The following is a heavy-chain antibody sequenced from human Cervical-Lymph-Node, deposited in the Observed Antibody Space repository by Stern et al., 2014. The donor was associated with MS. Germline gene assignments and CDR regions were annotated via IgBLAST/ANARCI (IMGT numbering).Heavy chain of an antibody. CDR3: ARFYSSSSFADAFDI. V-gene: IGHV2-70*01. J-gene: IGHJ3*02. CDR1: GFSLTTSGMR. Sequence: QVPLRESGPALVKPTQTLTLTCTFSGFSLTTSGMRVSWIRQPPGKALEWLALIDWDGDKSYNTSLKTRLTISKDTSKNQVVLTMTNMDPVDTATYYCARFYSSSSFADAFDIWGQGTMVTVSS. D-gene: IGHD6-6*01. CDR2: IDWDGDK.